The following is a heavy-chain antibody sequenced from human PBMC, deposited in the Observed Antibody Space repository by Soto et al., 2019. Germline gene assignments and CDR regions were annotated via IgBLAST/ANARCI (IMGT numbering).Heavy chain of an antibody. Sequence: ASVKVSCKGFGYSFMKYGINWVRQAPGQGLEWVGWISPYSGYTHSAQKFHGRLTLTTDTAASTAYMELRILRSTDTALYYCAREASVLIPAAQPSRFDSWGQGTLVTVSS. D-gene: IGHD2-2*01. J-gene: IGHJ4*02. CDR3: AREASVLIPAAQPSRFDS. V-gene: IGHV1-18*01. CDR2: ISPYSGYT. CDR1: GYSFMKYG.